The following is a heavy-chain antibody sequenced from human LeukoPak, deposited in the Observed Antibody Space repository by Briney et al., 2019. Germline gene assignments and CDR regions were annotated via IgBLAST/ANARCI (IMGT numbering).Heavy chain of an antibody. J-gene: IGHJ4*02. V-gene: IGHV3-7*01. CDR1: GFSFSNHY. CDR3: TRVIVAVPGYFDYFDF. D-gene: IGHD6-19*01. Sequence: GGSLRLSCAASGFSFSNHYMGWSRQAPGEGLEWVSSINEDGSNKWHLGSVKGRFTVSRDNARNALYLQMNSLRVEDTAVYYCTRVIVAVPGYFDYFDFWGQGALVTVSS. CDR2: INEDGSNK.